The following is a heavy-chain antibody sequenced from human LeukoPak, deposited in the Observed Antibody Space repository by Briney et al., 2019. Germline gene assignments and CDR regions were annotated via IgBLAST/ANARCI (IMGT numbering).Heavy chain of an antibody. CDR2: FYSSGSA. J-gene: IGHJ4*02. D-gene: IGHD6-19*01. CDR1: GGSISTYY. CDR3: ARDQPSQEYSSGWNFDY. Sequence: PSETLSLTCTVSGGSISTYYWSWIRQPAGKGLEWIGRFYSSGSADYNPSLKSRVTMSVDTSKNQFSLKLSSVTAADTAVYFCARDQPSQEYSSGWNFDYWGQGTLVTVSS. V-gene: IGHV4-4*07.